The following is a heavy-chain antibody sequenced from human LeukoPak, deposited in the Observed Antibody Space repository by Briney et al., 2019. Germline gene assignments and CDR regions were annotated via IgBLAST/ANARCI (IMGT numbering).Heavy chain of an antibody. V-gene: IGHV3-64*01. Sequence: PVQPLDSPSVVNRYGDSIYYANSVKGRFTISRDDSKNTVYLQMGSLRAEDMAVYYCARARRDCSGGSCYSYYFDFWGQGTLVTVSS. J-gene: IGHJ4*02. D-gene: IGHD2-15*01. CDR2: VNRYGDSI. CDR3: ARARRDCSGGSCYSYYFDF.